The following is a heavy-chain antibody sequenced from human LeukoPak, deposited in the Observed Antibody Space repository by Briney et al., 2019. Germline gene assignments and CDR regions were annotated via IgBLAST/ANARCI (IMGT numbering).Heavy chain of an antibody. CDR3: ARDIATRPLAAFDI. Sequence: GGSLRLSCAASGFTFSSYGMHWVRQAPGKGLEWVAFIRYDGSNKYYADSVKGRFTISRDNAKNSLYLQMNSLRAEDTAVYYCARDIATRPLAAFDIWGHGTMVTVSS. V-gene: IGHV3-30*02. J-gene: IGHJ3*02. CDR1: GFTFSSYG. CDR2: IRYDGSNK. D-gene: IGHD6-6*01.